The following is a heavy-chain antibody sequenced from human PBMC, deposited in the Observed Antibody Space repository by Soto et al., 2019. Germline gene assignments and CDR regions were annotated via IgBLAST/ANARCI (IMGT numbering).Heavy chain of an antibody. CDR2: ISGSGGST. J-gene: IGHJ4*02. V-gene: IGHV3-23*01. Sequence: GGSLRLSCAASGFTFSSYAMSWVRQAPGKGLEWVSAISGSGGSTYYADSVKGRFTISRDNSKNTLYLQMNSLRAEDTAVYYCAKATHDIVVVPAATGCDYWGQGTLVTVSS. D-gene: IGHD2-2*01. CDR1: GFTFSSYA. CDR3: AKATHDIVVVPAATGCDY.